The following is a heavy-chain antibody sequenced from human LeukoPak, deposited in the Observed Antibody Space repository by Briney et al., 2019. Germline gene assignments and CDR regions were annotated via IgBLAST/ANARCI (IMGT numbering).Heavy chain of an antibody. V-gene: IGHV4-59*01. CDR1: GGSISSYY. J-gene: IGHJ5*02. CDR3: ARNVDTARGHWFDP. CDR2: IYYSGST. Sequence: PSETLSLTCTVSGGSISSYYWSWIRQPPGKGLEWIGYIYYSGSTNYNPSLKSRVTISVDTSKNQFSLKLSSVTAADTAVYYCARNVDTARGHWFDPWGQGTLVTVSS. D-gene: IGHD5-18*01.